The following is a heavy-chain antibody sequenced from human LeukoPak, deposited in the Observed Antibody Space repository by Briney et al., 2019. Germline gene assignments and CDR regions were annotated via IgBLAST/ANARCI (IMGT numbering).Heavy chain of an antibody. Sequence: PGGSLRLSCAASGFTFISYSMNWVRQAPGKGLEWVSYISSSSSTIYYADSVKGRFTISRDNAKNSLYLQMNSLRAEDTAVYYCAKERGGETTVTYWTYGDWGQGTLVTISS. V-gene: IGHV3-48*04. J-gene: IGHJ4*02. CDR2: ISSSSSTI. D-gene: IGHD4-17*01. CDR3: AKERGGETTVTYWTYGD. CDR1: GFTFISYS.